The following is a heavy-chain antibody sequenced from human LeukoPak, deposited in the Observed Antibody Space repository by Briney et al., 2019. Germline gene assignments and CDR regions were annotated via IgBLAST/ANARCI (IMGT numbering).Heavy chain of an antibody. D-gene: IGHD3-10*01. J-gene: IGHJ4*02. Sequence: GGSLRLSCAASGFTFSSYAMSWVRQAPGKGLEWVSAISGSGGSTYYADSVKGRLTISRDNSKNTLYLQMNSLRAEDTAVYYCAKDDNYGTAIDYWGQGTLVTVSS. CDR3: AKDDNYGTAIDY. V-gene: IGHV3-23*01. CDR1: GFTFSSYA. CDR2: ISGSGGST.